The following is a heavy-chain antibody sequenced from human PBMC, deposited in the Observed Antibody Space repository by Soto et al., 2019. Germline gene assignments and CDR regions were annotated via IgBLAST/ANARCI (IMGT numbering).Heavy chain of an antibody. D-gene: IGHD5-18*01. J-gene: IGHJ6*02. CDR1: GYSFTSYW. Sequence: PGESLKISCKGSGYSFTSYWISWVRQMPGKGLEWMGRIDPSDSYTNYSPSFQGHVTISADKSISTAYLQWSSLKASDTAMYYCARARDSFSGLYTAMVIGFENYYYYGMDVWGQGTTVTVSS. CDR3: ARARDSFSGLYTAMVIGFENYYYYGMDV. V-gene: IGHV5-10-1*01. CDR2: IDPSDSYT.